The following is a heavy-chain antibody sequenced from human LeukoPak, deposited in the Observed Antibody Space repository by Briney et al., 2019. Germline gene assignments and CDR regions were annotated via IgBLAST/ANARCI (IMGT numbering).Heavy chain of an antibody. CDR3: ARHPELYFFDY. J-gene: IGHJ4*02. Sequence: PSETLSLTCTVSGDSISSFYWNWIRQPPGKGLEWIGYISYSGSTNYNPSLKSRVTISADTSKNQVSLTLSSVTAADTAVYYCARHPELYFFDYWGQGTLVTVSS. D-gene: IGHD3-10*01. CDR2: ISYSGST. V-gene: IGHV4-59*08. CDR1: GDSISSFY.